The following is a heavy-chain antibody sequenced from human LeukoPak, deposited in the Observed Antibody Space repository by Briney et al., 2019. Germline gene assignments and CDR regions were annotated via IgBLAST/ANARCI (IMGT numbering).Heavy chain of an antibody. Sequence: SETLSLTCTVSGASIRSYYWSWIRQPPGKGLEWIGYIYNSGSTNYNPSLKSRVTISVDTSKNQFSLKLSSVTAADTAVYYCATTGYSYGHLIDYWGQGTLVTVSS. V-gene: IGHV4-59*12. CDR1: GASIRSYY. J-gene: IGHJ4*02. D-gene: IGHD5-18*01. CDR3: ATTGYSYGHLIDY. CDR2: IYNSGST.